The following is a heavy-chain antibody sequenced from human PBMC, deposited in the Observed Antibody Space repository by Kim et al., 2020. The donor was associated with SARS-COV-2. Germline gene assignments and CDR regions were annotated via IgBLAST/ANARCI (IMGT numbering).Heavy chain of an antibody. CDR3: ARSWYCSGGSCYRVAFDI. D-gene: IGHD2-15*01. Sequence: ASVKVSCKASGYTFTGYYMHWVRQAPGQGLEWMGWINPNSGGTNYAQKFQGRVTMTRDTSISTAYMELSRLRSDDTAVYYCARSWYCSGGSCYRVAFDIWGQGTMVTVSS. V-gene: IGHV1-2*02. CDR1: GYTFTGYY. CDR2: INPNSGGT. J-gene: IGHJ3*02.